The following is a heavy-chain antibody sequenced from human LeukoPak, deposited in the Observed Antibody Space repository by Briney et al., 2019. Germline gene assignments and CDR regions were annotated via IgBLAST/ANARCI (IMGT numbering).Heavy chain of an antibody. CDR1: GYSVTSYW. J-gene: IGHJ4*02. CDR3: ARRRARWLDGALDY. Sequence: GGSLKISYEGAGYSVTSYWIGWGRAMPGKGVGWMGIIYPGHSDTRYRPSFQGQVTISADKPISTAYLQWSSLKASDTAMYYCARRRARWLDGALDYWGQGTLVTVSS. D-gene: IGHD5-24*01. CDR2: IYPGHSDT. V-gene: IGHV5-51*01.